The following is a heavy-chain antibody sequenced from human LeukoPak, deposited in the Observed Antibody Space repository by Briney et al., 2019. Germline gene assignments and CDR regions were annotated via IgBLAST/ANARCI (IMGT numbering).Heavy chain of an antibody. CDR2: FDPEDGET. V-gene: IGHV1-24*01. CDR1: GYTLTELS. J-gene: IGHJ3*02. CDR3: AKRDAPGESDAFDI. D-gene: IGHD3-10*01. Sequence: ASVKVSCKVSGYTLTELSMHWVRQAPGKGLEWMGGFDPEDGETIYAQKFQGRVTMTEDTSTDTAYMELSSLRSEDTAVYYCAKRDAPGESDAFDIWGQGTMVTVSS.